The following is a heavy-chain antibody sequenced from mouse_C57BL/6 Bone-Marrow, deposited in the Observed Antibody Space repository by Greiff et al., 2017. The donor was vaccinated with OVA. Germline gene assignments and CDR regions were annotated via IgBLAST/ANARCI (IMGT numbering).Heavy chain of an antibody. CDR1: GYTFTNYW. Sequence: QVQLQQSGAELVRPGTSVKMSCKASGYTFTNYWIGWAKQRPGHGLEWLGDIYPGGGYTNYNEKFKGKAKLTADKSSSTAYMQFISLTSEDSAIYYCARSRNDYEGGWFAYWGQGTLVTVSA. CDR3: ARSRNDYEGGWFAY. V-gene: IGHV1-63*01. J-gene: IGHJ3*01. D-gene: IGHD2-4*01. CDR2: IYPGGGYT.